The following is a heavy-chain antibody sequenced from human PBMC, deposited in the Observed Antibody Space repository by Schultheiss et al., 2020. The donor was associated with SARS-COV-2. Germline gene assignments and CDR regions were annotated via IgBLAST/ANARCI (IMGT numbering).Heavy chain of an antibody. D-gene: IGHD5-12*01. CDR2: IYYSGST. CDR1: GGSISSSSYY. J-gene: IGHJ4*02. CDR3: AISGYDALFDY. Sequence: SETLSLTCTVSGGSISSSSYYWGWIRQPPGKGLEWIGRIYYSGSTNYNPSLKSRVTISVDTSKNQFSLKLSSVTAADTAVYYCAISGYDALFDYWGQGTLVTVSS. V-gene: IGHV4-39*07.